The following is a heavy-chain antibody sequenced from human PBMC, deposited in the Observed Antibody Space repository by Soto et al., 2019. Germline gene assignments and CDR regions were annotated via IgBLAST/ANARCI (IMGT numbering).Heavy chain of an antibody. CDR2: IYHSGST. CDR1: GYSISSGYY. D-gene: IGHD3-10*01. J-gene: IGHJ4*02. V-gene: IGHV4-38-2*02. CDR3: ARDYYGFDY. Sequence: PSETLSLTCAVSGYSISSGYYWGWIRQPPGKGLEWIGSIYHSGSTYYNPSLKSRVTISVDTSKNQFSLKLSSVTAADTAVYYCARDYYGFDYWGQGTMVTVYS.